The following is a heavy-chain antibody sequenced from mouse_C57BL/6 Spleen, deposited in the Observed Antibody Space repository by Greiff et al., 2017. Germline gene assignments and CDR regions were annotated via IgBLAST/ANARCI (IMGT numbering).Heavy chain of an antibody. J-gene: IGHJ3*01. CDR1: GYTFTDYE. CDR3: TRIYYDYDSFAY. V-gene: IGHV1-15*01. CDR2: IDPETGGT. D-gene: IGHD2-4*01. Sequence: QVQLKQSGAELVRPGASVTLSCKASGYTFTDYEMHWVKQTPVHGLEWIGAIDPETGGTAYNQKFKGKAILTADKSSSTAYMELRSLTSEDSAVYYCTRIYYDYDSFAYWGQGTLVTVSA.